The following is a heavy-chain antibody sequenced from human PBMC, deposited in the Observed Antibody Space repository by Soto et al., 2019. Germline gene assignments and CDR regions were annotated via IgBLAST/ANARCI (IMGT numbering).Heavy chain of an antibody. CDR2: ISYDGSNK. CDR3: AKEFAEVAVAGGDY. CDR1: GFTFSSYG. J-gene: IGHJ4*02. D-gene: IGHD6-19*01. Sequence: QVQLVEAGGGVVQPGRSLRLSCAASGFTFSSYGMHWVRQAPGKGLEWVAVISYDGSNKYYADSVKGRFTISRDNSKNTLYLQMNSLRAEDTAVYYCAKEFAEVAVAGGDYWGQGTLVTVSS. V-gene: IGHV3-30*18.